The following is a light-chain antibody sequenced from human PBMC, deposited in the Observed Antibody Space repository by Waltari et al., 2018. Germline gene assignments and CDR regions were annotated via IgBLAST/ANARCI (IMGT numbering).Light chain of an antibody. J-gene: IGKJ1*01. CDR3: QQSFSSPWT. CDR2: GAS. Sequence: DIQMTQSPSSLSASVGDTVTVTCRTRQNIRTYLNWYQQKTAKAPKLLIYGASTLQRGFPSRFRGSASGTEFTLTVTNLQPDDFATYFCQQSFSSPWTFGQGTTVNI. V-gene: IGKV1-39*01. CDR1: QNIRTY.